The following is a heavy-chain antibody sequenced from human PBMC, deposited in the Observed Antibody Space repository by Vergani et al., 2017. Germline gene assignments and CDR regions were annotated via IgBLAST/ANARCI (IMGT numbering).Heavy chain of an antibody. D-gene: IGHD5-12*01. V-gene: IGHV3-23*01. Sequence: GVSLRLSCAASGFTFSSYAMSWVRQAPGKGLEWVSAISGSGGSTYYADSVKGRFTISRDNSKNTLYLQMNSLRAEDTAVYYCAKGLGGYDYYYFDYWGQGTLVTVSS. CDR2: ISGSGGST. CDR3: AKGLGGYDYYYFDY. CDR1: GFTFSSYA. J-gene: IGHJ4*02.